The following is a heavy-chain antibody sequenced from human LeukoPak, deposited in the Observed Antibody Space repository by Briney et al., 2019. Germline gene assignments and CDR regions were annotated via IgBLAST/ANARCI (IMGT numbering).Heavy chain of an antibody. J-gene: IGHJ6*03. D-gene: IGHD2-15*01. CDR3: ARALGGFAPWYYYMDV. V-gene: IGHV4-59*01. CDR1: GRSIRRYY. CDR2: IYYSGST. Sequence: SETLSLTCTVSGRSIRRYYWSGIRQPPGKGLECIGYIYYSGSTNYNHSLKSRVTISVDTSKNQFSLKLSSVTAADTAVNYCARALGGFAPWYYYMDVWGKGTTVTVSS.